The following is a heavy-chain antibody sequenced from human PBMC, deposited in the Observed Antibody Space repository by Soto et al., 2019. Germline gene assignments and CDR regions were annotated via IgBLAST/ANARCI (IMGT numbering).Heavy chain of an antibody. Sequence: PSETLSLTCTVSGGSISSHYWSWIRQPPGQGLEWIGYIYYSGSTYYNPSLKSRVTISVDTSKSQFSLKLSSVTAADTAVYYCARREYCSSTSCYGYFDYWGQGTLVTVSS. CDR1: GGSISSHY. CDR2: IYYSGST. D-gene: IGHD2-2*01. J-gene: IGHJ4*02. CDR3: ARREYCSSTSCYGYFDY. V-gene: IGHV4-59*08.